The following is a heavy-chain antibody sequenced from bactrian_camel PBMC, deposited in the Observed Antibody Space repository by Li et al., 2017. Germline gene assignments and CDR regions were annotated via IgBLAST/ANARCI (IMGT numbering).Heavy chain of an antibody. Sequence: HVQLVESGGGSVQAGGSLRLSCGASGSIYGDACVGWLRQAPGKEREGVAAIDSDGIASYADPVKGRFTISKDNANNTVNLMMNNLQPEDTATYYCAEGRGSRGEHCYSLNYWGQGTQVTVS. CDR2: IDSDGIA. CDR3: AEGRGSRGEHCYSLNY. D-gene: IGHD6*01. CDR1: GSIYGDAC. V-gene: IGHV3S53*01. J-gene: IGHJ4*01.